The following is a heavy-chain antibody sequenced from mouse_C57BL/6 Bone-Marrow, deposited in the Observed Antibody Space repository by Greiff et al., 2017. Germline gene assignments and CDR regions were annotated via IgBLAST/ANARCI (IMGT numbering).Heavy chain of an antibody. CDR2: IDPNSGGT. V-gene: IGHV1-72*01. D-gene: IGHD1-1*01. Sequence: QVQLQQPGAELVKPGASVKLSCKASGYTFTSYWMHWVKQRPGRGLEWIGRIDPNSGGTKYNEKFKSKATLTVDKPSSTAYMQLSSLTSEDSAVYYCARAWKGLLLRYYYYAMDYWGQGTSVTVSS. J-gene: IGHJ4*01. CDR1: GYTFTSYW. CDR3: ARAWKGLLLRYYYYAMDY.